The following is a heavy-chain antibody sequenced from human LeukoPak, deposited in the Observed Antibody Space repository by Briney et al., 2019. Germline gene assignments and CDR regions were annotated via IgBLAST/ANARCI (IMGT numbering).Heavy chain of an antibody. V-gene: IGHV4-59*08. CDR1: GGSISSDY. CDR3: ATRGY. J-gene: IGHJ4*02. Sequence: SETLSLTCTVSGGSISSDYWQWIRQPPGKGLEWIGYIYNSGSNNYNPSLKSRLTIPIDTSKNQFSLKLTSVTAADTAVYYCATRGYWGQGTLVTVSS. CDR2: IYNSGSN. D-gene: IGHD3-10*01.